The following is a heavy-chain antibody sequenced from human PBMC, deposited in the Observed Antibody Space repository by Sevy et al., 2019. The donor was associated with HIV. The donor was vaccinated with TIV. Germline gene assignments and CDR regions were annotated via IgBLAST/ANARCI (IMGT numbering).Heavy chain of an antibody. CDR1: GFSFSYYP. J-gene: IGHJ4*02. CDR3: SRVVGRGEYLIYAYLDY. CDR2: ISYEGANQ. D-gene: IGHD2-15*01. V-gene: IGHV3-30*01. Sequence: GGSLRLSCAASGFSFSYYPMHWVRQAPGKGLEWVALISYEGANQYYAASVKGRFTVSRVNSKNTLYMEMNNLRPEDTAGYYCSRVVGRGEYLIYAYLDYWGQGTLVTVSS.